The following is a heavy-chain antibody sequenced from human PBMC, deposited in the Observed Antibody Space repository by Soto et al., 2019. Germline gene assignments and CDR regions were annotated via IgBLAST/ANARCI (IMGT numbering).Heavy chain of an antibody. CDR3: ARDRGSGWFIY. V-gene: IGHV1-18*01. D-gene: IGHD6-19*01. CDR1: GYTFSSYG. J-gene: IGHJ4*02. Sequence: ASVKVSCKASGYTFSSYGLIWVRQAPGQGLQWMGWISTYNGNTNYAQNVQGRVTMTTDTSMSIAYMELRSLRSDDTAVYYCARDRGSGWFIYWGQGTLVTVSS. CDR2: ISTYNGNT.